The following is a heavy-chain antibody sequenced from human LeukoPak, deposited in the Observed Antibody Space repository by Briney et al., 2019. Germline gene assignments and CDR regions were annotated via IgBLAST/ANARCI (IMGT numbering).Heavy chain of an antibody. V-gene: IGHV3-23*01. J-gene: IGHJ4*02. CDR2: ISGSGGST. D-gene: IGHD6-19*01. CDR3: AKDSRTGIAVAGRYPFDY. CDR1: GFTFSSYA. Sequence: GGSLSLSCAASGFTFSSYAMSWVRQAPGKGLEWVSAISGSGGSTYYADSVKGRFTISRDNSKNTLYLQMNSLRAEDTAVYYCAKDSRTGIAVAGRYPFDYWGQGTMVTVSS.